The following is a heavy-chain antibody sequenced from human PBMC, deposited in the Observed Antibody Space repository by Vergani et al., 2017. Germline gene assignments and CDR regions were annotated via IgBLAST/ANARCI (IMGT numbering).Heavy chain of an antibody. CDR1: EYTFSNYY. CDR2: INPSGGHT. D-gene: IGHD3-9*01. CDR3: ARGDYGILTGYRY. J-gene: IGHJ4*02. Sequence: QVQVVQSGAEVKKSGSSVKVSCKTSEYTFSNYYMHWVRQAPGQGLEWMGIINPSGGHTNYAQKFQGRVTMTMDTSTITVYMELSSLRSEDTAIYYCARGDYGILTGYRYWGQGTLVTVSA. V-gene: IGHV1-46*03.